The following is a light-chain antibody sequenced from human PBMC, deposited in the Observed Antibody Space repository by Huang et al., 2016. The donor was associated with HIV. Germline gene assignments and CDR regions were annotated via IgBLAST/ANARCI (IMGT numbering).Light chain of an antibody. CDR1: QSISSW. CDR3: QQYNSYWT. Sequence: DIQMTQSPSTLSASVGDRVTITCRASQSISSWLAWYQKKPGKAPKLLIYKASSLESGVPSRFSGSGSVTEFTLTISSLQPDDFATYYCQQYNSYWTFGQGTKVEIK. J-gene: IGKJ1*01. CDR2: KAS. V-gene: IGKV1-5*03.